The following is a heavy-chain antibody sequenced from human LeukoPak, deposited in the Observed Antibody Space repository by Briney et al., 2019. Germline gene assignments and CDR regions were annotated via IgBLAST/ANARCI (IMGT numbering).Heavy chain of an antibody. V-gene: IGHV4-30-2*01. D-gene: IGHD4-17*01. CDR2: IYHSEST. Sequence: PSETLSLTCAVSGGSISSGGYSWSWIRQPPGKGLEWIGYIYHSESTYYNPSLKSRVTISVDRSKNQFSLKLSSVTAADTAVYYCARGIDTYGDYEPDGDAFDIWGQGTMVTVSS. CDR3: ARGIDTYGDYEPDGDAFDI. J-gene: IGHJ3*02. CDR1: GGSISSGGYS.